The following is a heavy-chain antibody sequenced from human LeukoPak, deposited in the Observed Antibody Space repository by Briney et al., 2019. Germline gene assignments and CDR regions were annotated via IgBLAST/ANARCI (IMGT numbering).Heavy chain of an antibody. Sequence: SETLSLTCTVSGDSISSTSYYWGWVRQPPGKGLEWIGTIYYSGSTYYNPSLKSRVTISVDTSKNQFSLKLSSVTAADTAVYYCARDTLAVAGHKYFQHWGQGTLVTVSS. V-gene: IGHV4-39*07. CDR2: IYYSGST. CDR3: ARDTLAVAGHKYFQH. D-gene: IGHD6-19*01. J-gene: IGHJ1*01. CDR1: GDSISSTSYY.